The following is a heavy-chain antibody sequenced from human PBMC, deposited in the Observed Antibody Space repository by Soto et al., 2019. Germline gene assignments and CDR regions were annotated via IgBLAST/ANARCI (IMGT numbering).Heavy chain of an antibody. CDR1: GFTFSSYA. V-gene: IGHV3-30-3*01. CDR3: ARDFSVAGTSGMDV. Sequence: QVQLVESGGGVVQPGRSLRLSCAASGFTFSSYAMHWVRQAPGKGLEWVAVISYDGSNKYYADSVKGRFTISRDNSKNTLYLQMNSLRAEDTAVYYCARDFSVAGTSGMDVW. CDR2: ISYDGSNK. D-gene: IGHD6-19*01. J-gene: IGHJ6*01.